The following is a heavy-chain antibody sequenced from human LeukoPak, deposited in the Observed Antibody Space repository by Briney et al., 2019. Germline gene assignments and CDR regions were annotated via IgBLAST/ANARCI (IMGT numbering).Heavy chain of an antibody. CDR3: AKDGLRYFDWSPLGY. J-gene: IGHJ4*02. V-gene: IGHV3-23*01. D-gene: IGHD3-9*01. Sequence: PGGSLRLSCAASGFTFSSYAMSWVRQAPGKGLEWVSAISGSGGSTYYADSEKGRFTISRDNSKNTLYLQMNSLRAEDTAVYYCAKDGLRYFDWSPLGYWGQGTLVTVSS. CDR1: GFTFSSYA. CDR2: ISGSGGST.